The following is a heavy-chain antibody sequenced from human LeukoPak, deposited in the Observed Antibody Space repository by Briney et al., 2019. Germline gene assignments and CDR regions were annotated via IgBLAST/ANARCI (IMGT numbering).Heavy chain of an antibody. CDR2: ISSSSYI. J-gene: IGHJ4*02. Sequence: PGGSLRLSCEASGFTFSPYNMNWVRQAPGKGLEWVSAISSSSYIYYADSVKGRFTISRDNAKNSLYLQMNSLRAEDTAVYYCGRVVAVSADCSGGRCYIDYWGQGTLVTVSS. CDR3: GRVVAVSADCSGGRCYIDY. CDR1: GFTFSPYN. D-gene: IGHD2-15*01. V-gene: IGHV3-21*06.